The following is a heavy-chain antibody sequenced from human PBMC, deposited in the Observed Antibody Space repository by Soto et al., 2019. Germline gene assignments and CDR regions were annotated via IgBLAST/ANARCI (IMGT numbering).Heavy chain of an antibody. D-gene: IGHD3-10*01. CDR3: ARGRDSSAYYYGSGNHGWFDP. CDR2: INHSGST. Sequence: SETLSLTCAVYGGSFSGYYWSWIRQPPGKGLEWIGEINHSGSTNYNPSLKSRVTISVDTSKNQFSLKLSSVTAADTAVYYCARGRDSSAYYYGSGNHGWFDPWGQGNLVTVSS. CDR1: GGSFSGYY. J-gene: IGHJ5*02. V-gene: IGHV4-34*01.